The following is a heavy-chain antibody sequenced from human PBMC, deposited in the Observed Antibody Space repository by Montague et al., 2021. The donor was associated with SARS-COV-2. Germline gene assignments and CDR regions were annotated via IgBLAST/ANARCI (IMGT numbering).Heavy chain of an antibody. CDR1: VFAFDDYA. D-gene: IGHD5-24*01. CDR3: AKGRSGYNIRQVATLDF. J-gene: IGHJ4*02. Sequence: SLRLSCAASVFAFDDYAMHLVRQVPGKGLEWVSGIHWNSNALGTAYSXRGRFTISRDNAKSSLYLQMNSLRIEDTALYYCAKGRSGYNIRQVATLDFWGQGTLVTVST. V-gene: IGHV3-9*01. CDR2: IHWNSNAL.